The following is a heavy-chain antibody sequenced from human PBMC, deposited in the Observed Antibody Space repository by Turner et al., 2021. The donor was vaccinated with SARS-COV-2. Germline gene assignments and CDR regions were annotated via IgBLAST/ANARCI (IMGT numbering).Heavy chain of an antibody. CDR3: ARGDDPRKSGVV. J-gene: IGHJ4*02. CDR1: VRSRPGYD. CDR2: VHPDGTT. Sequence: QVQLQPLDARPPTPSEVLSLICPVKVRSRPGYDGPLICHPPGKGLDRIGEVHPDGTTYYNPSLKGRVSMSIDTSKNQFSLQLNTGTAADAAFYYYARGDDPRKSGVVWGQGTLVTVSS. V-gene: IGHV4-34*01. D-gene: IGHD3-3*01.